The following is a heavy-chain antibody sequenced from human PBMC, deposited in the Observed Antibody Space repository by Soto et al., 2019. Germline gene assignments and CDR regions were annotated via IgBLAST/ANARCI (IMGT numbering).Heavy chain of an antibody. CDR1: GFTLRTYP. CDR3: ARDPLRGSPDYFDH. V-gene: IGHV3-30*04. Sequence: QVRLVESGGGVVQPGGSLRLSCAASGFTLRTYPMHWLRQTPGKGLEWLTVLSFDGKVKHYADSVGSRFTISRDISENTLYLHMNSLRGEDTAVYYCARDPLRGSPDYFDHWGQRTLVTVSS. J-gene: IGHJ4*02. D-gene: IGHD1-1*01. CDR2: LSFDGKVK.